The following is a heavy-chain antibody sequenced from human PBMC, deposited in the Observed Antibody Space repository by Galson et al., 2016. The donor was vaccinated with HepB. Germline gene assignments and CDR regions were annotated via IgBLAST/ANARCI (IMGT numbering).Heavy chain of an antibody. D-gene: IGHD4-17*01. V-gene: IGHV3-53*01. CDR2: IYSGGNT. CDR3: ARQIYVTVPHPFDC. J-gene: IGHJ4*02. CDR1: GFSVTSHY. Sequence: SLRLSCAVSGFSVTSHYLSWVRQAPGKGLEWVSIIYSGGNTYYADSVKGRFTISRDSSKNTVYLRMNSLRADDTAIYYCARQIYVTVPHPFDCWGQGTLVTVSS.